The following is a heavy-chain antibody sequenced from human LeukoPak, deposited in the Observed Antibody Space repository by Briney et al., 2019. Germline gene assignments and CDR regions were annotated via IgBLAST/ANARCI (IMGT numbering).Heavy chain of an antibody. CDR2: IIPILGIA. CDR3: ARDTYGDYPYYFDY. V-gene: IGHV1-69*04. J-gene: IGHJ4*02. CDR1: GGTFSSYT. D-gene: IGHD4-17*01. Sequence: ASVKVSCKASGGTFSSYTISWGRQAPGQGLEWMGRIIPILGIANYAQKFQGRVTITADKSTSTAYMELSSLRSEDTAVYYCARDTYGDYPYYFDYWGQGTLVTVSS.